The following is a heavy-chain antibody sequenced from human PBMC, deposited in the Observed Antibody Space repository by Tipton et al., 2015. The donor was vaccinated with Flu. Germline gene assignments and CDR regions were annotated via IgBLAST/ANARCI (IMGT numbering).Heavy chain of an antibody. CDR3: ARSVVPAAIDY. D-gene: IGHD2-2*01. CDR2: ISSSSSYI. CDR1: GFTFSSYS. Sequence: SLILSCAASGFTFSSYSMNWVRQAPGKGLEWVSSISSSSSYIYYADSVKGRFTISRDNAKNSLYLQMNSLRAEDTAVYYCARSVVPAAIDYWGQGTLVTVSS. V-gene: IGHV3-21*01. J-gene: IGHJ4*02.